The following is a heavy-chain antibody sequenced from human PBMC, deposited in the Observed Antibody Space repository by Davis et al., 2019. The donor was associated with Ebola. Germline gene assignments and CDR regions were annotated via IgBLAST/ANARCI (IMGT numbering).Heavy chain of an antibody. CDR3: ARGTSLARNFDY. CDR2: IYPDDSDT. D-gene: IGHD3-3*02. CDR1: GYRFTSYW. Sequence: GESLKISCKGSGYRFTSYWIGWVRQMPGKGLERMGIIYPDDSDTRYSPSFQGQVTISADESISTAYLQWSSLKASDTAMYYCARGTSLARNFDYWGQGTLVSVSS. J-gene: IGHJ4*02. V-gene: IGHV5-51*01.